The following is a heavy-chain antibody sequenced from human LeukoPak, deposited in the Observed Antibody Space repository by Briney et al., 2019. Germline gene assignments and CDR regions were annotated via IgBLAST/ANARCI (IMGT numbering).Heavy chain of an antibody. D-gene: IGHD6-19*01. Sequence: GASVKVSCKASGYTFTGYYMHWVRQAPGQGLEWMGIINPSGGSTSYAQKFQGRVTMTRDTSTSTVYMELSSLRSEDTAVYYCARDLYSSGWYRVCSDWGQGTLVTVSS. CDR2: INPSGGST. CDR1: GYTFTGYY. CDR3: ARDLYSSGWYRVCSD. V-gene: IGHV1-46*01. J-gene: IGHJ4*02.